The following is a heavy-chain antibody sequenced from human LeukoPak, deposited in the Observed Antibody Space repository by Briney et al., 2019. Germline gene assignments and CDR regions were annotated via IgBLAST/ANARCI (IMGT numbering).Heavy chain of an antibody. D-gene: IGHD3-10*01. J-gene: IGHJ5*02. CDR3: ARHVGFITMVRGVINNNWFDP. V-gene: IGHV3-21*01. Sequence: GGSLRLSCAASGFTFSSYSMNWVRQAPGKGLEWVSSISSSSSYIYDADSVKGRFTISRDNAKNSLYLQMNSLRAEDTAVYYCARHVGFITMVRGVINNNWFDPWGQGTLVTVSS. CDR2: ISSSSSYI. CDR1: GFTFSSYS.